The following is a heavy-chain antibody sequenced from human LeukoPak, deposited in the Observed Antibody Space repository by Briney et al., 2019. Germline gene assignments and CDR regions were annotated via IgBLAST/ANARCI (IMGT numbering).Heavy chain of an antibody. CDR1: GGSFSGYY. V-gene: IGHV4-34*01. J-gene: IGHJ4*02. CDR3: ARGVYSWYYFDY. CDR2: INHSGST. D-gene: IGHD5-18*01. Sequence: SETLSLTCAVYGGSFSGYYWSWIRQPPGKGLEWIGEINHSGSTNYNPSLKSRVTISVDTSKNQFSLKLSSVTAADTAVYYCARGVYSWYYFDYWGKGTLVTVSS.